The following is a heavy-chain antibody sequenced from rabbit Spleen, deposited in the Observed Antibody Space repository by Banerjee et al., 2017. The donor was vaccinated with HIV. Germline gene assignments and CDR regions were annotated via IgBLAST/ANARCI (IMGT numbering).Heavy chain of an antibody. D-gene: IGHD7-1*01. CDR1: GFDFSSYN. CDR3: ARDLVAVIGWNFNL. J-gene: IGHJ4*01. CDR2: INTGGTT. V-gene: IGHV1S40*01. Sequence: QSLEESGGDLVKPGASLTLTCTASGFDFSSYNMAWVRQAPGEGLEYIGFINTGGTTYYASWAKGRFTISKTSSTAVDLKMTSLTAADTATYFCARDLVAVIGWNFNLWGPGTLVTVS.